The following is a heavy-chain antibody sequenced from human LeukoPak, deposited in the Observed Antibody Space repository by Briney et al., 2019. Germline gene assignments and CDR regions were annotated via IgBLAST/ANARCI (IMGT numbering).Heavy chain of an antibody. J-gene: IGHJ3*02. V-gene: IGHV3-30*03. Sequence: GRSLRLSCAASGFTFSSYGMHWVRQAPGKGLEWVAVISYDGSNKYYADSVKGRFTISRDNSKNTLYLQMNSLRAEDTAVYYCARVEDKYDAFDIWGQGTMVTVSS. CDR3: ARVEDKYDAFDI. D-gene: IGHD3-3*01. CDR1: GFTFSSYG. CDR2: ISYDGSNK.